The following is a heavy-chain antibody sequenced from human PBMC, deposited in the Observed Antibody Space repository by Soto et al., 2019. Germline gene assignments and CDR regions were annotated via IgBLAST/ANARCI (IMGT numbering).Heavy chain of an antibody. Sequence: ASGTLSLTCTVSGGSISSYYWGWIREPPRKGLEWIGYIYYSGSTNYNPSLKSRVTISVDTSKNQFSLKVSSVSAADTAVYYCARAWRPRGTYFDYWGQGTLVTVSS. V-gene: IGHV4-59*01. CDR2: IYYSGST. CDR3: ARAWRPRGTYFDY. CDR1: GGSISSYY. J-gene: IGHJ4*02. D-gene: IGHD1-1*01.